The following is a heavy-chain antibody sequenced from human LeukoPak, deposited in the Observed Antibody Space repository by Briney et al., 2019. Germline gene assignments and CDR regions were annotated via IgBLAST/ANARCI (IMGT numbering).Heavy chain of an antibody. J-gene: IGHJ4*02. D-gene: IGHD2-21*02. CDR2: IKSKTHGGTT. CDR1: GFTFNNAW. Sequence: GGSLRLSCAASGFTFNNAWMTWVRQAPGKGLEWVGRIKSKTHGGTTDHAAPVKGRFTISRDDSKNTLYLQMNSLKTGDTAVYYCTTGPPYCSGDCSPHYWGQGTLVTVSS. V-gene: IGHV3-15*01. CDR3: TTGPPYCSGDCSPHY.